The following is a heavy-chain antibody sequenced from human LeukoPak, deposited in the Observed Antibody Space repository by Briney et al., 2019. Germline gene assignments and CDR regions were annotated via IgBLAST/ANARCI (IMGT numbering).Heavy chain of an antibody. V-gene: IGHV3-48*03. CDR2: ISSSGSTI. Sequence: GGSLRLSCAASGFTFSSYEMNWVRQAPGKGLEWVSCISSSGSTIYYADSVKGRFTISRDNAKNSLYLQMNSLRAEDTAVYYCARGHYYDLWHYFDYWGQGTLVTVSS. CDR1: GFTFSSYE. CDR3: ARGHYYDLWHYFDY. J-gene: IGHJ4*02. D-gene: IGHD3-22*01.